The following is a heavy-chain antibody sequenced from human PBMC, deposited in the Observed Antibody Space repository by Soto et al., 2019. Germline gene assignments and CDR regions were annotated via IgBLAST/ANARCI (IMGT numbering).Heavy chain of an antibody. CDR2: ILYDGGKN. D-gene: IGHD2-2*01. Sequence: VQLVESGGGVVQPGRSLRLSCAASGFTFNNCGMHWVRQAPGKGLEWVAHILYDGGKNYDADSVKGRFTISRDNSKNKLYLQMNSLTAEDTAVYFCAKSRDAYNFYFYYGMDVWGQGTAVTVSS. V-gene: IGHV3-30*18. J-gene: IGHJ6*02. CDR3: AKSRDAYNFYFYYGMDV. CDR1: GFTFNNCG.